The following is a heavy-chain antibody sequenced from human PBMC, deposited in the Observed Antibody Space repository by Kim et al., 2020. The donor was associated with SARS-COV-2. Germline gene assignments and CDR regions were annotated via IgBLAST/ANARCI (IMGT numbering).Heavy chain of an antibody. V-gene: IGHV3-11*05. CDR3: ARDYSGDAVIRGVTGSGKYGVDV. Sequence: GGSLRLSCAASGFDFSDYSMNWIRQAPGKGLEWLAYITQSSSFTTYAESVKGRFTISRDNAEKSLYLQIHSLRAEDTAVYYCARDYSGDAVIRGVTGSGKYGVDVWGQGTTVTVSS. CDR1: GFDFSDYS. J-gene: IGHJ6*02. D-gene: IGHD3-10*01. CDR2: ITQSSSFT.